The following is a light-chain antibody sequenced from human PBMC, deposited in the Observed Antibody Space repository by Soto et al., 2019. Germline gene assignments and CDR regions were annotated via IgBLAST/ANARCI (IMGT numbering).Light chain of an antibody. J-gene: IGLJ2*01. V-gene: IGLV2-14*01. CDR1: SSDVGGYNY. Sequence: QSALTQPASVSGSPGQSITISCTGTSSDVGGYNYVSWYQQHPGKAPKLMIYDVSNRPSGVSNRFSGSKSGNTASLTISGLQDEDEADYYCSSYTSSYTLVLGGGTKLTVL. CDR3: SSYTSSYTLV. CDR2: DVS.